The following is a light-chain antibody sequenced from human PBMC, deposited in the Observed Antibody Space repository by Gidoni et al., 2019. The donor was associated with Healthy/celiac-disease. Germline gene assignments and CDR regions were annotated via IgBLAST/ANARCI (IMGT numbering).Light chain of an antibody. CDR2: TAS. J-gene: IGKJ1*01. V-gene: IGKV1-39*01. CDR3: QPSYSTPWT. CDR1: RSISSY. Sequence: DIQMTQSPSSLSASVGDRLTITCRASRSISSYLNWYQQKPGKAPKLLIYTASSLPSGVPSRFSGSGSGTDFTLTISSLHPEDFATYYCQPSYSTPWTFGQGTKVEIK.